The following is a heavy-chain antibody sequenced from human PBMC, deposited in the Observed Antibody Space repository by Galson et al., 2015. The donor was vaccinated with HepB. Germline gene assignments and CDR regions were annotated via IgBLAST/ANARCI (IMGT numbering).Heavy chain of an antibody. CDR1: GGTFSSYA. V-gene: IGHV1-69*13. D-gene: IGHD5-18*01. J-gene: IGHJ4*02. Sequence: SVKVSCKASGGTFSSYAISWVRQAPGQGLEWMGGIIPIFGTANYAQKFQGRVTITADESTSTAYMELSSLRSEDTAVYYCARRGGRYSYGSYYFDYWGQGTLVTVSS. CDR2: IIPIFGTA. CDR3: ARRGGRYSYGSYYFDY.